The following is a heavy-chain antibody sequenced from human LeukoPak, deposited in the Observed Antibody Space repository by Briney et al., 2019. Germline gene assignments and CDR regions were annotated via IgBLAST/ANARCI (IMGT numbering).Heavy chain of an antibody. CDR3: AKDRVIAAAGTEYFQH. CDR2: ISGSGGST. V-gene: IGHV3-23*01. CDR1: GFTFSSYA. Sequence: GGSLRLSCAASGFTFSSYAMSGVRQAPGKGLEWVSAISGSGGSTYYADSVKGRFTISRDNSKNTLYLQMNSLRAEDKAVYYCAKDRVIAAAGTEYFQHWGQGTLVTVSS. J-gene: IGHJ1*01. D-gene: IGHD6-13*01.